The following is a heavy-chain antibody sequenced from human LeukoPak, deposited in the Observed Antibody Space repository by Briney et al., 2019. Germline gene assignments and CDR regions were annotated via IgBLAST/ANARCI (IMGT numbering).Heavy chain of an antibody. CDR1: GGSMRSYY. CDR3: ARNQLLSLDAFDI. J-gene: IGHJ3*02. Sequence: SETLSLTCTVSGGSMRSYYWSSIRQPPGKGPEWIGYIYYSGGTNYNPSLKSRVTISADTSKNHFSLRLSSVTAADTAVYYCARNQLLSLDAFDIWGQGTMVTVSS. D-gene: IGHD2-2*01. CDR2: IYYSGGT. V-gene: IGHV4-59*08.